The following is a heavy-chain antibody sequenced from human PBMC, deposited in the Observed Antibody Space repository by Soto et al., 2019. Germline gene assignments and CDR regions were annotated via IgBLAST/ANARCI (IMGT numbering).Heavy chain of an antibody. J-gene: IGHJ2*01. CDR1: GDSISSYY. D-gene: IGHD3-22*01. CDR3: ASWTYYYDSSGYYVWYFEL. V-gene: IGHV4-59*12. CDR2: ISYSGST. Sequence: SETLSLTCTVSGDSISSYYWNWIRQPPGKGPEWTGYISYSGSTNYNPSLKSRVTISVDKSKNQFSLKLSSVTAADTAVYYCASWTYYYDSSGYYVWYFELWGRGTLVTVSS.